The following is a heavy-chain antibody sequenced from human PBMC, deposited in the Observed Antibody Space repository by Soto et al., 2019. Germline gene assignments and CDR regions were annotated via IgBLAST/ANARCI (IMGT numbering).Heavy chain of an antibody. J-gene: IGHJ4*02. CDR1: GASVSSAEHY. CDR2: SYYSGGS. Sequence: QVQLQESVPGLVKASQTLSLTCTLSGASVSSAEHYWSWIRQPPGKGLEWIGYSYYSGGSYYNASLQRRVSTSVDTDQNQFSLKLTSVTAADTAVYYCARLSGYDPAGAADKWGPGILVSVSS. V-gene: IGHV4-30-4*01. D-gene: IGHD5-12*01. CDR3: ARLSGYDPAGAADK.